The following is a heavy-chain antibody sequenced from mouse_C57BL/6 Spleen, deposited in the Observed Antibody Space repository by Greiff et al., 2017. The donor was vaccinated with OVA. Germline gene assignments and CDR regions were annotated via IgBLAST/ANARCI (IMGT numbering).Heavy chain of an antibody. V-gene: IGHV10-3*01. CDR2: IRSKSSNYAT. CDR1: GFTFNTYA. D-gene: IGHD6-5*01. Sequence: EVQGVESGGGLVQPKGSLKLSCAASGFTFNTYAMHWVRQAPGKGLEWVARIRSKSSNYATYYADSVKDRFTISRDDSQSMLYLQMNNLKTEDTAMYYGVREGRYADGVDVDYWGQGTSVTVSS. J-gene: IGHJ4*01. CDR3: VREGRYADGVDVDY.